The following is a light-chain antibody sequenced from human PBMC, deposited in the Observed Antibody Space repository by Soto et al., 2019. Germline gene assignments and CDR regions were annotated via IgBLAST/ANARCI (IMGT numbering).Light chain of an antibody. Sequence: EVVMTQSTATLSVSPGERVTFSCRASQSVTTNLAWYQHKPGQSPRLLISGASTGASGIPPRFSGSGSGTEFTLTIDRLQSADFAVYYCQQYDRWPVTVGGGTKVDVK. V-gene: IGKV3-15*01. CDR1: QSVTTN. CDR2: GAS. J-gene: IGKJ4*01. CDR3: QQYDRWPVT.